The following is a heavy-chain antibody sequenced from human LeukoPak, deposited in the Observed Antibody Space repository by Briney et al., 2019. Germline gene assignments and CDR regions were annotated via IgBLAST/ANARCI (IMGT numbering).Heavy chain of an antibody. CDR1: GDSIGSHY. V-gene: IGHV4-59*11. J-gene: IGHJ3*02. D-gene: IGHD3-22*01. CDR2: IFYVGDT. CDR3: ARDYYDSRGEAFDI. Sequence: RSSETLSLTCTVSGDSIGSHYWSWIRQPPGKGLEWIGYIFYVGDTNYNPSLKSRVTISVDTSKNQFSLKLNSVTAADTAVYYCARDYYDSRGEAFDIWGQGTMVTVSS.